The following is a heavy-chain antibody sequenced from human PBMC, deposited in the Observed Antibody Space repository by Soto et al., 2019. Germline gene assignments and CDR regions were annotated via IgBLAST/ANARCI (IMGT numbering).Heavy chain of an antibody. V-gene: IGHV3-23*01. CDR1: GFTFISYA. J-gene: IGHJ6*03. CDR3: ARRGYGSRWPNVYMDV. Sequence: GGSLRLSCAASGFTFISYAMSWVLQAPWKGLEWVSAISGSGGSTYYADSVKGRFTISRDNSENTLYLQMGSLRAEDMALYYCARRGYGSRWPNVYMDVWGKGTTVTVSS. CDR2: ISGSGGST. D-gene: IGHD6-13*01.